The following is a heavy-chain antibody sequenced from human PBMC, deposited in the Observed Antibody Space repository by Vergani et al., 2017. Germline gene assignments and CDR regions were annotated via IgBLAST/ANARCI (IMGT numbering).Heavy chain of an antibody. CDR3: ARSPLRGVIAYYFDY. D-gene: IGHD3-10*01. V-gene: IGHV1-69*06. CDR2: TIPIFGTA. Sequence: VSCKVSGYTLTELSMHWVRQAPGKGLEWMGGTIPIFGTANYAQKFQGRVTITADKSTSTAYMELSSLRSEDTAVYYCARSPLRGVIAYYFDYGGQGTLVTVSS. J-gene: IGHJ4*02. CDR1: GYTLTELS.